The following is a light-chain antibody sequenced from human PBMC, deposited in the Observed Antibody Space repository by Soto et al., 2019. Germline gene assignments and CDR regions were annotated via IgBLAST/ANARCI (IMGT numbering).Light chain of an antibody. J-gene: IGKJ4*01. V-gene: IGKV3-15*01. CDR3: QQYNNWPLT. CDR2: GAS. CDR1: QSVSNN. Sequence: EIVMTQSPATLSVSPGESATLSCRASQSVSNNLAWYQQKPGQAPRLLIYGASARATGIPARFSGSVSGTEFTRTISSLQSEDFAVYYCQQYNNWPLTFGGGTKVEIK.